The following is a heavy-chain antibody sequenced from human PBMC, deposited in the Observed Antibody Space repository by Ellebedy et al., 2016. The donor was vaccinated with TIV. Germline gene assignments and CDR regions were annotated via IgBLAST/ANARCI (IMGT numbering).Heavy chain of an antibody. D-gene: IGHD4-23*01. J-gene: IGHJ3*01. CDR2: IYYSWST. CDR3: ARLLQNSDAFDF. Sequence: MPSETLSLTCTVSGASISSYYWSWIRQPPGTGLEWIGYIYYSWSTNSNPSLRSRVLMSIEKSKNQFSLKLSSVTAADTAVYYCARLLQNSDAFDFWGQGAVVTVAS. CDR1: GASISSYY. V-gene: IGHV4-59*08.